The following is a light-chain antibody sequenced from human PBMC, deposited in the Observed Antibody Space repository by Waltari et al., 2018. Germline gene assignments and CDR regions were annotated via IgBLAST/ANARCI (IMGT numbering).Light chain of an antibody. CDR3: MQGSRWPPWT. Sequence: DVVLTQSPLSLPVTLGQPASISCRSSESLAHSDGNTYLNWFHQRPGQSPRRLIYKFSKRDSGVPDRFSGSGSGTDFTLTIIRMEAEDVGVYYCMQGSRWPPWTFGQGTKVEIK. CDR1: ESLAHSDGNTY. CDR2: KFS. V-gene: IGKV2-30*02. J-gene: IGKJ1*01.